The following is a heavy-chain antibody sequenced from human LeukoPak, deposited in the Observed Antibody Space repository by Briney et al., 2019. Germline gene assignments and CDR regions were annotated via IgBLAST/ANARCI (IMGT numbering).Heavy chain of an antibody. V-gene: IGHV5-51*01. J-gene: IGHJ5*02. D-gene: IGHD6-13*01. CDR3: ARSDIAAAGTGGFDP. CDR2: IYPGDSDT. CDR1: GYSFTSYW. Sequence: GESLKISCKGSGYSFTSYWIGWVRQMPGKGLEWMGIIYPGDSDTRYSPSFQGQVTISADKSISTAYLQWSSLKASDTAMYYCARSDIAAAGTGGFDPWAQGTLVTVSS.